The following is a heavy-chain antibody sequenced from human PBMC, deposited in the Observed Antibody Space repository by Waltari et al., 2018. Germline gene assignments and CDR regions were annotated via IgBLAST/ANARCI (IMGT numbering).Heavy chain of an antibody. V-gene: IGHV1-8*01. CDR1: GYTFTSYD. Sequence: QVQLVQSGAEVKKPGASVKVSCKASGYTFTSYDINWVRQATGQGLEWMGWMNPNSGNTGYAQKFQGRVTMTRNTSISTAYMELSSLRSEDTAVYYCARAYYDSSGYYYYAFDIWGQGTMVTVSS. J-gene: IGHJ3*02. CDR3: ARAYYDSSGYYYYAFDI. D-gene: IGHD3-22*01. CDR2: MNPNSGNT.